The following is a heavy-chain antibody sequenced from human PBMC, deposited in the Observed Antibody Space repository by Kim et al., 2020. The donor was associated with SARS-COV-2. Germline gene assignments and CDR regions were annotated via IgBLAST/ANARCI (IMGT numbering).Heavy chain of an antibody. V-gene: IGHV3-11*01. CDR1: GFTFSDYY. Sequence: GSLRLSCAASGFTFSDYYMSWIRQAPGKGLEWVSYISSSGSTIYYADSVKGRFTMSRDNAKNSLYLQMNSLRAEDTAVYYCAGYCTGGVCRNDPDYWGQGTLVTVSS. D-gene: IGHD2-8*02. CDR2: ISSSGSTI. J-gene: IGHJ4*02. CDR3: AGYCTGGVCRNDPDY.